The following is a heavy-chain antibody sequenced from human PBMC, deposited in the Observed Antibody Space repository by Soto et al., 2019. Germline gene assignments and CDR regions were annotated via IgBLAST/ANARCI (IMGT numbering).Heavy chain of an antibody. V-gene: IGHV3-66*01. J-gene: IGHJ3*02. CDR1: GFTVSSNY. CDR3: ARVLLPHGAIEI. Sequence: EVQLVESGGGLVQPGGSLRLSCAASGFTVSSNYMSWVRQAPGKGLEWVSVIYSGGSTYYADSVKGRFTSSRDNSKNTFYLQVNSLRVEYMAAYYCARVLLPHGAIEIWGQWTMVTVSS. CDR2: IYSGGST.